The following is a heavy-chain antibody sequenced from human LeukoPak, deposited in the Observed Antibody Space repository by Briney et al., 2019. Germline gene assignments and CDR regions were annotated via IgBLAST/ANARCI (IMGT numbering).Heavy chain of an antibody. J-gene: IGHJ4*02. CDR3: AREFAFGNILTTIKRGIDY. V-gene: IGHV3-23*01. CDR2: VSASGDST. Sequence: PGGSLRLSCVASGLTFRNHAMTWVRQTPEKGLDWVSTVSASGDSTYFADSMQDRFAISRDNSKIVLYLKMNSLRVEDTAVYYCAREFAFGNILTTIKRGIDYWGQGSLVIVSS. D-gene: IGHD5-24*01. CDR1: GLTFRNHA.